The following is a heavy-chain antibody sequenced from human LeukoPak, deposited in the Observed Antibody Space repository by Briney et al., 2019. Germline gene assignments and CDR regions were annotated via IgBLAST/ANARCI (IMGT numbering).Heavy chain of an antibody. Sequence: GGSLRLSCAASGFTFSSYGMHWVRQAPGKGLEWVAVIWYDGSNKYYADSVKGRFTISRDNSKNTLYLQMNSLRAEDTAVYYCARAEYSSSSSADYWGQGTLVTVSS. D-gene: IGHD6-6*01. J-gene: IGHJ4*02. V-gene: IGHV3-33*01. CDR1: GFTFSSYG. CDR3: ARAEYSSSSSADY. CDR2: IWYDGSNK.